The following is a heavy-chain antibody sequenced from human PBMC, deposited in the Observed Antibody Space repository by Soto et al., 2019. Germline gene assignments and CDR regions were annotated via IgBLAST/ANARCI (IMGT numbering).Heavy chain of an antibody. CDR1: GGSFSGYY. D-gene: IGHD3-3*01. CDR2: INHSGST. CDR3: ARGVRFLEWLLYPVGFWFDP. Sequence: QVQLQQWGAGLLKPSETLSLTCAVYGGSFSGYYWSWIRQPPGKGLEWIGEINHSGSTNYNPSLKSRVTISVDTSKTQFSLKLSSVTAADTAVYYCARGVRFLEWLLYPVGFWFDPWGQGTLVTVSS. V-gene: IGHV4-34*01. J-gene: IGHJ5*02.